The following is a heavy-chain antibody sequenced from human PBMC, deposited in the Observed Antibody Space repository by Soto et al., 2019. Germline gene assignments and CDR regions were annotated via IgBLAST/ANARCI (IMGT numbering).Heavy chain of an antibody. CDR1: GYTFTSYY. J-gene: IGHJ4*02. CDR3: ARGLGLGDY. CDR2: INPNGGST. V-gene: IGHV1-46*04. D-gene: IGHD3-9*01. Sequence: QVQLVQSGAEVKKPGASVKLSCKASGYTFTSYYIHWVRQAPGQGLEWIGIINPNGGSTNYACTLKGRLTVTRDTSTATVYMELGALTSEDTAVYYCARGLGLGDYWGQGTLVTVSS.